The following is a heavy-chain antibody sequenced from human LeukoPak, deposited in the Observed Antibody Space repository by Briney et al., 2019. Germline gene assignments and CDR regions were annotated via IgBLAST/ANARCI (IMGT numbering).Heavy chain of an antibody. J-gene: IGHJ5*02. V-gene: IGHV3-72*01. Sequence: PGGSLRLSCTASGFTFGDYAMTWVRQAPGKGLEWVGRSRNKVNSYTTEYAASVKGRFTISRDDSKNSLYLQMNSLKIEDTAVYYCARDLGSWGQGTLVTVSS. CDR2: SRNKVNSYTT. CDR1: GFTFGDYA. D-gene: IGHD3-16*01. CDR3: ARDLGS.